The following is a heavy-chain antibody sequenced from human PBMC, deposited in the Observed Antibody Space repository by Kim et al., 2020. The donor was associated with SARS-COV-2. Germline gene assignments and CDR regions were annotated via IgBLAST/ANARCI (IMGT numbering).Heavy chain of an antibody. CDR3: AVTMVRGDPPYYYYGMDV. J-gene: IGHJ6*02. CDR2: INPSGGST. Sequence: ASVKVSCKASGYTFTSYYMHWVRQAPGQGLEWMGIINPSGGSTSYAQKFQGRVTMTRDTSTSTVYMELSSLRSEDTAVYYCAVTMVRGDPPYYYYGMDVWGQGTTVTVSS. V-gene: IGHV1-46*01. CDR1: GYTFTSYY. D-gene: IGHD3-10*01.